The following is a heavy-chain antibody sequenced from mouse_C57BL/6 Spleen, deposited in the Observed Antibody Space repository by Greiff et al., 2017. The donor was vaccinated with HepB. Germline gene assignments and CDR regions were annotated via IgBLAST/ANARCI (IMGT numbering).Heavy chain of an antibody. D-gene: IGHD2-4*01. Sequence: EVKLMESGGGLVQPGGSLKLSCAASGFTFSDYYMYWVRQTPEKRLEWVAYISNGGGSTYYPDTVKGRFTISRDNAKNTLYLQMSRLKSEDTAMYYCARQVYYDCDGDWYFDVWGTGTTVTVSS. CDR2: ISNGGGST. CDR3: ARQVYYDCDGDWYFDV. J-gene: IGHJ1*03. V-gene: IGHV5-12*01. CDR1: GFTFSDYY.